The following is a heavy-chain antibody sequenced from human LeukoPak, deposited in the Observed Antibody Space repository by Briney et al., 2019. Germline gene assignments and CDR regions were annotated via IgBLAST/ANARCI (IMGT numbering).Heavy chain of an antibody. V-gene: IGHV3-21*01. CDR3: ARNYDFWSALSFDL. J-gene: IGHJ2*01. CDR1: GFTFSSNS. CDR2: ISSSSSYI. Sequence: PGGSLRLSCAASGFTFSSNSMNCARQAPGKGLEWVSSISSSSSYIYYADSVKGRFTISRDNAKNSLYLQMNSMRAEETAVYYCARNYDFWSALSFDLWGGGTLVTVSS. D-gene: IGHD3-3*01.